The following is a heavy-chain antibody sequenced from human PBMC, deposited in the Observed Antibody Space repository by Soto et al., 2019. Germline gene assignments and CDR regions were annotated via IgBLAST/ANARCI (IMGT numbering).Heavy chain of an antibody. CDR1: GYTFTGYY. CDR2: INPNSGGT. V-gene: IGHV1-2*04. CDR3: ARGVVLRYFDWLLDYFDY. J-gene: IGHJ4*02. D-gene: IGHD3-9*01. Sequence: ASVKVSCKASGYTFTGYYMHWVRQAPGQGLEWMGWINPNSGGTNYAQKFQGWVTMTRDTSISTAYMELSRLRSDDTAVYYCARGVVLRYFDWLLDYFDYWGQGTLVTV.